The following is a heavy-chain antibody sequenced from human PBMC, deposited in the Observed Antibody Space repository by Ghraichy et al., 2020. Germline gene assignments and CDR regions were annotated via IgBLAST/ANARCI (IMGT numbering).Heavy chain of an antibody. J-gene: IGHJ6*02. D-gene: IGHD2-15*01. CDR1: GGSFSGYY. V-gene: IGHV4-34*01. Sequence: SETLSLTCAVYGGSFSGYYWSWIRQPPGKGLEWIGEINHSGSTNYNPSLKSRVTISVDTSKNQFSLKLSSVTAADTAVYYCARAGRLPYCSSTSCYTFHRAYCSGGSCYSPYYYYYGMDVWGQGTTVTVSS. CDR2: INHSGST. CDR3: ARAGRLPYCSSTSCYTFHRAYCSGGSCYSPYYYYYGMDV.